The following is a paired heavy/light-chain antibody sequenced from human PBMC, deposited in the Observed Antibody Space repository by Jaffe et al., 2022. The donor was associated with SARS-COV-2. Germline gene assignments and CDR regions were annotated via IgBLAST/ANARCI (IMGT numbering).Light chain of an antibody. V-gene: IGLV3-21*04. CDR2: HNG. J-gene: IGLJ2*01. CDR1: NIGGKD. CDR3: QVWDIDTDHPL. Sequence: SYLLTQPPSVSVAPGKTAGITCGGNNIGGKDVHWYQRKPGQAPVLVIYHNGDRPSGIPERFSGSKSGNTATLTISRVEAGDEADYFCQVWDIDTDHPLFGGGTRLTVL.
Heavy chain of an antibody. Sequence: QVQLVQSGDEVREPGASVKVSCKASGYSFMSFGITWVRQAPGQGLEWMGWISIYNGNAIYAQELQGRVTMTTDTSTSTAYMELRTLRSDDTAVYYCARARLEREYYYYYYMDVWGKGATVTVSS. D-gene: IGHD3-10*01. CDR3: ARARLEREYYYYYYMDV. V-gene: IGHV1-18*01. J-gene: IGHJ6*03. CDR2: ISIYNGNA. CDR1: GYSFMSFG.